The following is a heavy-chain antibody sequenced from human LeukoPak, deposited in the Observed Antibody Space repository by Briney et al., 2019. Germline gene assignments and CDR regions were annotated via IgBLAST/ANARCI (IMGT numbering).Heavy chain of an antibody. V-gene: IGHV3-23*01. J-gene: IGHJ4*02. CDR2: ISGSGGST. Sequence: GGSLRLSCAASGFTFSSYAMSWVRQAPGKGLEWVSAISGSGGSTYYADSVKGRFTISRDNAKNSLYLQMNSLRAEDTAVYYCAREYSGYDRFDYWGQGTLVTVSS. CDR1: GFTFSSYA. D-gene: IGHD5-12*01. CDR3: AREYSGYDRFDY.